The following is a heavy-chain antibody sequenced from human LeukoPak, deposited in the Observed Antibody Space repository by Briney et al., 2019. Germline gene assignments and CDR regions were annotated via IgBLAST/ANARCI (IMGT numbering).Heavy chain of an antibody. CDR3: ARDRRIAAAGTYYCYGMDV. D-gene: IGHD6-13*01. Sequence: PSETLSLTCTVSGGSISSYYWSWIRQPPGKGLEWIGYIYYSGSTNYNPSLKSRVTISVDTSKNQFSLKLSSVTAADTAVYYCARDRRIAAAGTYYCYGMDVWGQGTTVTVSS. CDR2: IYYSGST. CDR1: GGSISSYY. V-gene: IGHV4-59*01. J-gene: IGHJ6*02.